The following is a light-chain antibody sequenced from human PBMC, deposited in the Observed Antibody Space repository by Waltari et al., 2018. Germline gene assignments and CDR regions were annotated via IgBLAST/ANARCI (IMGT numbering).Light chain of an antibody. Sequence: QSVLTQPPSVSGAPGQTVTISCTGSSSNIGAGCTVHWYQQLPGAAPKLLIHGNRNRPSGVPDRFFGFNSDTSASLAITGLQAEDEADYYCQSYDSNLSGYVFGTGTKVSVL. V-gene: IGLV1-40*01. CDR1: SSNIGAGCT. J-gene: IGLJ1*01. CDR2: GNR. CDR3: QSYDSNLSGYV.